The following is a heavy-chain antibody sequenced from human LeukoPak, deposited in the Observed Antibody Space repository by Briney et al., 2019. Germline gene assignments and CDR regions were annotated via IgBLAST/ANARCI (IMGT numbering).Heavy chain of an antibody. Sequence: GFPRLSCTASGFTFSSYEMNWVRQATGKGREWVSYISNSDETIYYADSVKGRFTISRDNAKNSLYLQMNSLRSEDTAVYYCAADSSRDYFDYWGQGTLVTVSS. CDR3: AADSSRDYFDY. CDR2: ISNSDETI. CDR1: GFTFSSYE. D-gene: IGHD3-22*01. V-gene: IGHV3-48*03. J-gene: IGHJ4*02.